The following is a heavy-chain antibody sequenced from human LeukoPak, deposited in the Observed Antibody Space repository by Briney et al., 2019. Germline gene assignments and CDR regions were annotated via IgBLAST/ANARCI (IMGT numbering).Heavy chain of an antibody. CDR2: IHHSGNRFETGST. CDR1: GGSISSSSYY. D-gene: IGHD6-25*01. J-gene: IGHJ4*02. CDR3: ARNASSGFFND. Sequence: PSETLSLTCTVSGGSISSSSYYWGWIRQSPGKGLEWIGSIHHSGNRFETGSTHYNPSLRSRVTVSADTSKNQFSLTLRSVTAADTAVYFCARNASSGFFNDWGQGTLVTVSS. V-gene: IGHV4-39*07.